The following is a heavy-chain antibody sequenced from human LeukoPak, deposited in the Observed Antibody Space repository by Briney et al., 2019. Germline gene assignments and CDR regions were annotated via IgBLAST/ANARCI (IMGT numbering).Heavy chain of an antibody. J-gene: IGHJ6*03. Sequence: PGGSLRLSCAASGFTFSSYSMNWVRQAPGKGLEWVSYISSSSTIYYADSVKGRFTISRDNSKNTLYLQMNSLRAEDTAVYYCAKDGSTFTVTIYYYYYMDVWGKGTTVTISS. CDR2: ISSSSTI. V-gene: IGHV3-48*01. CDR1: GFTFSSYS. D-gene: IGHD4-17*01. CDR3: AKDGSTFTVTIYYYYYMDV.